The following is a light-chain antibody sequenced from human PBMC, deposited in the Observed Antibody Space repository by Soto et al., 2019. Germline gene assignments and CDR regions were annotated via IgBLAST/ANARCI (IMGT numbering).Light chain of an antibody. CDR2: DAS. CDR3: PQYNSCSET. CDR1: QSIRSW. J-gene: IGKJ1*01. V-gene: IGKV1-5*01. Sequence: DIQMTQSPSPLPASVGDRVTITCRASQSIRSWLAWYQQKPGKAPKILIYDASSLESGDQSRFSGSGSGTEFTLTISSLQPDDFATYYCPQYNSCSETFGQGTKVDIK.